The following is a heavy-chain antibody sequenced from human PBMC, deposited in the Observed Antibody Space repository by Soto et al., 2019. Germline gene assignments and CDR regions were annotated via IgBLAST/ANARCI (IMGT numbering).Heavy chain of an antibody. J-gene: IGHJ4*02. Sequence: QLQLQESGSGLVKPSQTLSLTCAVSGGSISSGGYSWSWIRQPPGKGLEWIGYIYHSGSTYYNPSLKSRVPISLXXSKKQFSLKLSSVTAAETAVYYCARGMTTVTTLDYWGQGTLVTVSS. CDR3: ARGMTTVTTLDY. CDR2: IYHSGST. D-gene: IGHD4-17*01. V-gene: IGHV4-30-2*01. CDR1: GGSISSGGYS.